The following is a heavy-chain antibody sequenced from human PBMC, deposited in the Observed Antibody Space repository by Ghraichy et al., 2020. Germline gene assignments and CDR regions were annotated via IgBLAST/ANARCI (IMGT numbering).Heavy chain of an antibody. J-gene: IGHJ6*02. V-gene: IGHV1-24*01. CDR2: FDPEDGET. D-gene: IGHD6-19*01. CDR1: GYTLTELS. CDR3: ATDRAVAEPDYYYGMDV. Sequence: ASVKVSCKVSGYTLTELSMHWVRQAPGKGLEWMGGFDPEDGETIYAQKFQGRVTMTEDTSTDTAYMELSSLRSEDTAVYYCATDRAVAEPDYYYGMDVWGQGTTVTVSS.